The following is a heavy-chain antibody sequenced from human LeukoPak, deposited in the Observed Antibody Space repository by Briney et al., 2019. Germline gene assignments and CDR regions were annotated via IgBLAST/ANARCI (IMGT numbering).Heavy chain of an antibody. CDR2: ISSFGRTI. D-gene: IGHD2-15*01. J-gene: IGHJ4*02. Sequence: GGSLRLSRAASGFTFSSYEMNWVRQAPGRGLEWVSYISSFGRTIYYTDSVKGRFTISRDDAKNSLFLQMNGLRAEDTAVYYCARGVVVDYWGQGALVTVSS. V-gene: IGHV3-48*03. CDR1: GFTFSSYE. CDR3: ARGVVVDY.